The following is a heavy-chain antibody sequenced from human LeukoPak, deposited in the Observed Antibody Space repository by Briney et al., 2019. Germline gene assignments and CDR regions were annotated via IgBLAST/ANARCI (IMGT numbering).Heavy chain of an antibody. D-gene: IGHD5-24*01. CDR2: IKHDGSGK. V-gene: IGHV3-7*01. CDR1: GFSFSDHW. Sequence: PGGSLRLSCEASGFSFSDHWMGWVRQAPGKGLECVANIKHDGSGKEYVDSVKGRFAISRDNAKNSVYLEMSSLRAEDTAVYYCAKWRWRQSEYEDWGQGTLVTLSS. CDR3: AKWRWRQSEYED. J-gene: IGHJ4*02.